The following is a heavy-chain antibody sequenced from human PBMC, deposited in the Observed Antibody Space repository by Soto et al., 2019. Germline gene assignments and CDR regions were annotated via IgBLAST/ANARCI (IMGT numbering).Heavy chain of an antibody. CDR2: ISYDGSNK. J-gene: IGHJ5*02. Sequence: LRLSCAASGFTFSSYVMHWVRQAPGKGLEWVAVISYDGSNKYYADSVKGRFTISRDKSISTAYLQWSSLKASDTAMYYCARLKITGTNWFDPLGQGNLVTVS. D-gene: IGHD1-7*01. CDR3: ARLKITGTNWFDP. V-gene: IGHV3-30*03. CDR1: GFTFSSYV.